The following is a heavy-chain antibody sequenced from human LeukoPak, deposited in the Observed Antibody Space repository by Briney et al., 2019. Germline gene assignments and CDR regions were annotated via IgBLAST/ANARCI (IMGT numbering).Heavy chain of an antibody. J-gene: IGHJ6*02. CDR2: INPSGGST. V-gene: IGHV1-46*01. Sequence: ASVKVSCKASGYTFTSYYMHWVRQAPGQQLEGMGIINPSGGSTSYAQKFQGRVTMTRDTSTSTVYMELSSLRSEDTAVYFCAREIDCSSTSCYPQTPSDYYYGMDVWGQGTTVTVSS. CDR3: AREIDCSSTSCYPQTPSDYYYGMDV. D-gene: IGHD2-2*01. CDR1: GYTFTSYY.